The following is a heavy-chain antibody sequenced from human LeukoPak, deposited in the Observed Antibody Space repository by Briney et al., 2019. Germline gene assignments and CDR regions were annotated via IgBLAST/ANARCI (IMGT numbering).Heavy chain of an antibody. CDR3: ARDEFGYFDY. J-gene: IGHJ4*02. Sequence: SETLSLTCTVSGGSVSSGSYYWSWIRQPPGKGLEWIGYIYYSGSTNYNPSLKSRVTISVDTSKNQFSLKLSSVTAADTAVYYCARDEFGYFDYWGQGTLVTVSS. CDR2: IYYSGST. CDR1: GGSVSSGSYY. V-gene: IGHV4-61*01. D-gene: IGHD3-16*01.